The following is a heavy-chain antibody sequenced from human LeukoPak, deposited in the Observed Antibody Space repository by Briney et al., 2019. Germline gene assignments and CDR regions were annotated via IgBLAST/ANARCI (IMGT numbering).Heavy chain of an antibody. V-gene: IGHV3-23*01. CDR1: GFTFRNAW. CDR2: ISGSGTYT. Sequence: GGSLRLSCAASGFTFRNAWMNWVRQAPGKGLEWVSAISGSGTYTYYADSVKGRFTISRDNSRNTLHLQMNSLRAEDTAVYYCAKDSSSSGFSAACNFDYWGQGTLVAVSS. CDR3: AKDSSSSGFSAACNFDY. J-gene: IGHJ4*02. D-gene: IGHD6-19*01.